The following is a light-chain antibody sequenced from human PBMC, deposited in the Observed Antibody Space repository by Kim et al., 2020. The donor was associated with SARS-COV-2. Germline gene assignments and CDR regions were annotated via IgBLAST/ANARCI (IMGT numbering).Light chain of an antibody. V-gene: IGKV3-20*01. Sequence: LSPGERATLACRASQSVRSSLLAWYQQKPGQAPRRLIYEAFKRVAGIPDRFSGSGSGTDFTLTISRPEPEDFAMYYCQQYGSSPYTFGQGTKLEI. CDR1: QSVRSSL. CDR2: EAF. J-gene: IGKJ2*01. CDR3: QQYGSSPYT.